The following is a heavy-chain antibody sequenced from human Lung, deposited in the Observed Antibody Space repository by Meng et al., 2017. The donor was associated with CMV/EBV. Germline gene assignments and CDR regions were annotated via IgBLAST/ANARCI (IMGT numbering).Heavy chain of an antibody. D-gene: IGHD6-6*01. Sequence: SXTXSLXCGIYGGSLRGYDWSWIRQTPGKGLEWIGEIRHSGDITNYNPSLKSRVTISIDTSKKQFSLKLSAVTAADTAVYYCARQYSSSYYSDYWCQGTLVTVSS. CDR1: GGSLRGYD. V-gene: IGHV4-34*01. J-gene: IGHJ4*02. CDR2: IRHSGDIT. CDR3: ARQYSSSYYSDY.